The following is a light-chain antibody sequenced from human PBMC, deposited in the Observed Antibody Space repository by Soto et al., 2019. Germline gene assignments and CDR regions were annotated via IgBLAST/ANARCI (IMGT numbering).Light chain of an antibody. CDR2: DAS. CDR1: QSVSSY. CDR3: QQRSNWPSGT. Sequence: EIVLTQSPATLSLSPGERATLSCRASQSVSSYLAWYQQKPGQAPRLLIYDASNRATGIPARFSGSGSGTGFTLTISSLEPEDFAVYYCQQRSNWPSGTFGGGTKVEIK. V-gene: IGKV3-11*01. J-gene: IGKJ4*01.